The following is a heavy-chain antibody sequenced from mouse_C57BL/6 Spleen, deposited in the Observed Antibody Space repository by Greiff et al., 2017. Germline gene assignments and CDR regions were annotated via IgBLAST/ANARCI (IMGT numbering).Heavy chain of an antibody. Sequence: EVQLVESGGGLVQPGGSMKLSCVASGFTFSNYWMNWVRQSPEQGLEWVAQIRFKSDNYATHYAESVKGRFTISRDDSKSSVYLQMNNLRAEDTGIYYCTAYGFPFDYWGQGTTLTVSS. D-gene: IGHD2-2*01. CDR3: TAYGFPFDY. CDR1: GFTFSNYW. J-gene: IGHJ2*01. V-gene: IGHV6-3*01. CDR2: IRFKSDNYAT.